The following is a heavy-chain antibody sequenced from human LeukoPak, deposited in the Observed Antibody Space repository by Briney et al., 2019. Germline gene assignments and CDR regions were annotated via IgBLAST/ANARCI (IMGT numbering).Heavy chain of an antibody. V-gene: IGHV3-33*06. Sequence: GRSLRLSCAASGFTFSSYGMHWVRQAPGKGLEWVAVIWYDGSNKYYADSVKGRFTISRDNSKNTLYLQMNSLRAEDTAVYYCAKDETYDSSGYYYPRPSDYWGQGTLVTVSS. D-gene: IGHD3-22*01. J-gene: IGHJ4*02. CDR1: GFTFSSYG. CDR3: AKDETYDSSGYYYPRPSDY. CDR2: IWYDGSNK.